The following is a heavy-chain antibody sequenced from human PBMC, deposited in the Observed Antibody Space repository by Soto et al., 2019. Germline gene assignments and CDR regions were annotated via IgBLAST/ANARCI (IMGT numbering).Heavy chain of an antibody. V-gene: IGHV3-74*03. D-gene: IGHD3-16*01. CDR2: INSDASTT. Sequence: EVQLVESGGGLVQPGGSLRLSCAASGFTFSSSWMHWVRQAPGKGLVWVSRINSDASTTTYADSVKGRFTISRDNAKNPLYLQMNSLRADDTAVYYCVRDGGQWVQGTLVTVSS. CDR1: GFTFSSSW. CDR3: VRDGGQ. J-gene: IGHJ4*02.